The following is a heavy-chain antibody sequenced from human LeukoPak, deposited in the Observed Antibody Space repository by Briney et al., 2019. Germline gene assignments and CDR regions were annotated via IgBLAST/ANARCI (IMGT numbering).Heavy chain of an antibody. Sequence: SVKVSCKASGGTFSSYAISWVRQAPGQGLEWMGRIIPILGIANYAQKFQGRVTITADKSTSTAYTELSSLRSEDTAVYYCARDSTVTIEYYYGMDVWGQGTTVTASS. D-gene: IGHD4-17*01. CDR3: ARDSTVTIEYYYGMDV. V-gene: IGHV1-69*04. J-gene: IGHJ6*02. CDR2: IIPILGIA. CDR1: GGTFSSYA.